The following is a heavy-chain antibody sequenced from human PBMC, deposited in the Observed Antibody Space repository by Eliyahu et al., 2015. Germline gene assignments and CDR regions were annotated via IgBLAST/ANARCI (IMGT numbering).Heavy chain of an antibody. CDR2: IYYSGST. CDR1: GGXIXSYY. D-gene: IGHD4-17*01. Sequence: QVQLQESVPGLVKPSXPLSLTCXXXGGXIXSYYXSWXRXPPGKGLEWIGYIYYSGSTNYNPSLKSRVTISVDTSKNQFSLKLSSVTAADTAVYYCARVGSDYGDYWDLRMTFDYWGQGTLVTVSS. V-gene: IGHV4-59*01. J-gene: IGHJ4*02. CDR3: ARVGSDYGDYWDLRMTFDY.